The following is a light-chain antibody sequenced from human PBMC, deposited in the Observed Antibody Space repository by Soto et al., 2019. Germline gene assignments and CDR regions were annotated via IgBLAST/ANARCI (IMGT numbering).Light chain of an antibody. V-gene: IGLV2-23*01. CDR1: SSDVGSYNL. J-gene: IGLJ1*01. CDR2: EGT. CDR3: CSYAGSSSYV. Sequence: QSALTQPASVSGSPGQSVTISCTGTSSDVGSYNLVSWYQQHPGKAPKHMIYEGTTRPSGVSNRFSGSKSGNTASLTISGLQAEDEADYYCCSYAGSSSYVFGAGTKLTVL.